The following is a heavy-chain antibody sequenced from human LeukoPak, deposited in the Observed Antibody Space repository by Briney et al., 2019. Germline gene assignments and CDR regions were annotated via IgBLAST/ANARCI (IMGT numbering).Heavy chain of an antibody. J-gene: IGHJ5*02. D-gene: IGHD3-10*01. CDR1: GGTFSSYA. CDR2: IIPIFGTA. Sequence: GASVKVSCKASGGTFSSYAISWVRQAPGQGLEWMGRIIPIFGTANYAQKFQGRVTITTDESTSTAYMDLISLRSEDTAVYYCARAPLWFGEYQEDGFDPWGQGTLVTVSS. V-gene: IGHV1-69*05. CDR3: ARAPLWFGEYQEDGFDP.